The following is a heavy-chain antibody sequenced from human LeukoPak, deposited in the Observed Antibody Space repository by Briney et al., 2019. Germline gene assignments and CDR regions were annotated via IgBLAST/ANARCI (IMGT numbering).Heavy chain of an antibody. CDR3: ARGRYCSADICTGGDSFDI. CDR2: KYARGSS. D-gene: IGHD2-15*01. J-gene: IGHJ3*02. V-gene: IGHV4-4*07. Sequence: SETLSLTCTVAGGSISNYYWSWIRQPAGKGLEWIGRKYARGSSNYNPPVQSRVTMSVDTSKNQFSLKLRSVTAADTAVYYCARGRYCSADICTGGDSFDIWGQGTMVSVSP. CDR1: GGSISNYY.